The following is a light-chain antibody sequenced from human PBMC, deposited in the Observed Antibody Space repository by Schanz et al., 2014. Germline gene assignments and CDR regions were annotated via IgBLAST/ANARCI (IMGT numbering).Light chain of an antibody. V-gene: IGLV2-14*03. CDR2: DVS. J-gene: IGLJ3*02. CDR3: SSYTTTTWRV. CDR1: SSDVGGYKY. Sequence: QSALTQPPSASGSPGQSVTISCTGTSSDVGGYKYVSWYQQHPGKAPKLMIYDVSNRPSGVSNRFSGSKSGNTASLTISGLQAEDEADYYCSSYTTTTWRVFGGGTKLTVL.